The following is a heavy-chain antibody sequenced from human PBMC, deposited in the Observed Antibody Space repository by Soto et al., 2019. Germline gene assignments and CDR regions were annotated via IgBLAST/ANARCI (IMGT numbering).Heavy chain of an antibody. CDR2: VTGSGSRT. CDR1: GFTFRNFA. J-gene: IGHJ4*02. CDR3: VKDAGRAYHDSSGYYYFDS. Sequence: SGGSLRLSCVASGFTFRNFAMSWVRQAPGKGLEWVSAVTGSGSRTSCADSVKGRFTVYRDSAKNTLYLQMNSLRAEDTAVYYCVKDAGRAYHDSSGYYYFDSWGQGTPVTVSS. V-gene: IGHV3-23*01. D-gene: IGHD3-22*01.